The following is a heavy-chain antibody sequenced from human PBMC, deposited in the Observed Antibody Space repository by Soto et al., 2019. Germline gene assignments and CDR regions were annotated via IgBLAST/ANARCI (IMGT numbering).Heavy chain of an antibody. J-gene: IGHJ1*01. CDR1: GGSISSYY. Sequence: SETLSLTCTVSGGSISSYYWSWIRQPPGKGLEWIGYIYYSGSTNYNPSLKSRVTISVDTSKNQFSLKLSSVTAADTAVYYCARHGWSSSSFSYWGQGTLVTVSS. CDR3: ARHGWSSSSFSY. D-gene: IGHD6-6*01. CDR2: IYYSGST. V-gene: IGHV4-59*08.